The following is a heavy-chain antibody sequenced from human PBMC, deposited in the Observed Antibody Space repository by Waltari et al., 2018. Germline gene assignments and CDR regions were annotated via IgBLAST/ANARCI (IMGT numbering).Heavy chain of an antibody. CDR1: GYTFTSYD. CDR2: MNPNSGNT. CDR3: AREGAHPDAFDI. Sequence: QVQLVQSGAEVKKPGASVKVSCKASGYTFTSYDINWVRQATGQGLEWMGWMNPNSGNTGYAQKFQGRVTITRNTSISTAYMELSRLRSDDTAVYYCAREGAHPDAFDIWGQGTMVTVSS. V-gene: IGHV1-8*03. J-gene: IGHJ3*02.